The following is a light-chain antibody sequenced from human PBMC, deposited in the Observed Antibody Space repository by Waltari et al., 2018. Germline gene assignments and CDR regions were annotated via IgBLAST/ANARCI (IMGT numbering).Light chain of an antibody. J-gene: IGKJ5*01. CDR1: PSVSSN. Sequence: EIVMTQSPATLSVSPGERATLSCRASPSVSSNLAVYQQKPGQAPRLRIYGASTRATGIPARFSGSGSGTEFTLTISSLQSEDFAVYYCQQYNNWPERTFGQGTRLEIK. CDR2: GAS. CDR3: QQYNNWPERT. V-gene: IGKV3-15*01.